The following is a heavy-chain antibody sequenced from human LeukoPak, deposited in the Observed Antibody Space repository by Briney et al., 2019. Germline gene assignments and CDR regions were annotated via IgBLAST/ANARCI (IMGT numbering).Heavy chain of an antibody. CDR2: ISSDGSIT. CDR3: ARATNYYDSSGYYPRPHFDY. Sequence: GRSLRLSCAASGFTFSTYSMHWVRQAPGKGLEWVAVISSDGSITSYGDSVKGRFTISRDNAKNTLYLQMSSLRAEDTAVYYCARATNYYDSSGYYPRPHFDYWGQGTLVTVSS. J-gene: IGHJ4*02. D-gene: IGHD3-22*01. V-gene: IGHV3-30-3*01. CDR1: GFTFSTYS.